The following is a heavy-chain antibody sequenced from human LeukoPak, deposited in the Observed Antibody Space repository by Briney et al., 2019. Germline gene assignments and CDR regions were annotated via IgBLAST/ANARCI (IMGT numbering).Heavy chain of an antibody. CDR1: GSSISGYY. D-gene: IGHD2-2*01. CDR2: IYTSGST. V-gene: IGHV4-4*07. Sequence: SETLSLICTVSGSSISGYYWSWIRQPAGKGLEWIGRIYTSGSTNYNPSLKSRVTMSVDTSKNQFSLKLSSVTAADTAVYYCARGCSSTSCYSFDYWGQGTLVTVSS. CDR3: ARGCSSTSCYSFDY. J-gene: IGHJ4*02.